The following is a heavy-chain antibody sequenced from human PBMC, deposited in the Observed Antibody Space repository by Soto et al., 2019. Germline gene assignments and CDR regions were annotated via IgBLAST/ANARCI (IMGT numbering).Heavy chain of an antibody. CDR2: ISSSGSP. CDR3: ARRVTSAYHFDY. Sequence: PSETLSLTCTVSGGSISTSSYFWGWIRQPPGKGLQWIGSISSSGSPYSNLSLKSRITMSVDTSKNQFSLKLSSVTAADTAVYYCARRVTSAYHFDYWGQGTLVTVSS. V-gene: IGHV4-39*01. CDR1: GGSISTSSYF. J-gene: IGHJ4*02.